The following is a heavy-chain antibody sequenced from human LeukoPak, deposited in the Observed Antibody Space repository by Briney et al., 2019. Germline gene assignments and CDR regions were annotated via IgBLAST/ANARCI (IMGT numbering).Heavy chain of an antibody. CDR2: IYTSGST. Sequence: PSETLSLTCTVSGGSISSGSYYWSWIRQPAGKGLEWIGRIYTSGSTNYNPSLKSRVTISVDTSKNQFSLKLSSVTAADTAVYYCARVPKSPGPYYYDSSGYRFVGWFDPWGQGTLVTVSS. D-gene: IGHD3-22*01. CDR3: ARVPKSPGPYYYDSSGYRFVGWFDP. CDR1: GGSISSGSYY. J-gene: IGHJ5*02. V-gene: IGHV4-61*02.